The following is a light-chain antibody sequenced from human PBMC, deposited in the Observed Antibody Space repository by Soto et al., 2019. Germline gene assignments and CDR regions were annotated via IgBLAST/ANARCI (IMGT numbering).Light chain of an antibody. V-gene: IGKV2-30*01. CDR3: MQGTHWPWT. Sequence: DVDMTQSPLSLPVTLGQPASISCRSSQGLVYSDGNTYLNWFHQGPGQSPRRLIYEAFIREFGVPDRFSGSGSGTDFTLKISRVEAEDVGVYYCMQGTHWPWTFGQGTKVEIK. J-gene: IGKJ1*01. CDR2: EAF. CDR1: QGLVYSDGNTY.